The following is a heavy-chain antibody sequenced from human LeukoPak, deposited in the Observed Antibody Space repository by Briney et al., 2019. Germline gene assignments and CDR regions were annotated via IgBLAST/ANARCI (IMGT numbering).Heavy chain of an antibody. CDR1: GFTFNNYW. D-gene: IGHD6-13*01. V-gene: IGHV3-74*01. Sequence: PGGSLRLSCAASGFTFNNYWMHGVRQARGKGRVWVARTNTHGTRANYADSVKGRFIISRDNANNTLYLQMNGLRDEDTGVYYALAGYYYYYMDVWGKGTTVTVSS. CDR3: LAGYYYYYMDV. CDR2: TNTHGTRA. J-gene: IGHJ6*03.